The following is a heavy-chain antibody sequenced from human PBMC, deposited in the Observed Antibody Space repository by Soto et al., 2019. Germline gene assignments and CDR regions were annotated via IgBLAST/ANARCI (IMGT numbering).Heavy chain of an antibody. CDR3: AGESSYGLVY. J-gene: IGHJ4*02. CDR1: GYTFTSYD. Sequence: QVQLVQSGAEVKKPGASVKVSCKASGYTFTSYDINWVRQATGQGLEWMGWMNPNTGNTAYGQKFQGRVTMTRNTSISTAYMELSSLRAEDTAVYYCAGESSYGLVYWGQGTLVNVSS. V-gene: IGHV1-8*01. CDR2: MNPNTGNT. D-gene: IGHD5-18*01.